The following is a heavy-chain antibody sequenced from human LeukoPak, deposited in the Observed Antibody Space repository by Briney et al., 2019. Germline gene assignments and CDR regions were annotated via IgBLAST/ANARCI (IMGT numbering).Heavy chain of an antibody. CDR2: ISAYNGNT. J-gene: IGHJ4*02. D-gene: IGHD4-17*01. Sequence: ASVKVSCKASGYTFTSYGISWVRQAPGQGLEWMGWISAYNGNTNYAQKLQGRVTMTTDTSTSTAYMELRSLRSDDTAAYYCARDLRVATVTTGRTLGYWGQGTLVTVSS. CDR1: GYTFTSYG. V-gene: IGHV1-18*01. CDR3: ARDLRVATVTTGRTLGY.